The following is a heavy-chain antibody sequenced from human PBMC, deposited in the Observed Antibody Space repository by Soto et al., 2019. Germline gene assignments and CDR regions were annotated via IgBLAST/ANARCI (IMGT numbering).Heavy chain of an antibody. CDR2: LGGDGGDI. V-gene: IGHV3-23*01. CDR3: AKRYSRAWDAGMAV. D-gene: IGHD3-16*02. CDR1: GFAFSNFH. Sequence: EMQVLESGGGLVQPGGSLRLSCSDSGFAFSNFHMNWVRQAPRKGLQWVSTLGGDGGDIHYSDSLKGRFTVSRDNSQNTLHLQMNGLRDEATTIEYCAKRYSRAWDAGMAVWGQGTTVTVSS. J-gene: IGHJ6*02.